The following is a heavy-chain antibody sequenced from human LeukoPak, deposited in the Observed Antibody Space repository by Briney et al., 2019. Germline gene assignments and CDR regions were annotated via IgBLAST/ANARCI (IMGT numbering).Heavy chain of an antibody. Sequence: GASVKVSCKASGYTFTTHDINWVRQATGQGLGWMGWMNPNSGNTGYAKEFQGRVTITRSTSISTVYMEMSSLTSEDTAVYYCTRTAYCTNGVCYFTGFDHWGQGTLVTVSS. V-gene: IGHV1-8*03. CDR1: GYTFTTHD. CDR2: MNPNSGNT. CDR3: TRTAYCTNGVCYFTGFDH. J-gene: IGHJ4*02. D-gene: IGHD2-8*01.